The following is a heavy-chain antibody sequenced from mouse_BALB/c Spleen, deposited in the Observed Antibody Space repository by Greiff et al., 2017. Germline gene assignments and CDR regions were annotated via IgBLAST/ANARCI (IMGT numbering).Heavy chain of an antibody. CDR2: ILPGSGST. V-gene: IGHV1-9*01. J-gene: IGHJ3*01. CDR1: GYTFSSYW. CDR3: ARSYYYGSRGRYAWFAY. D-gene: IGHD1-1*01. Sequence: QVQLKESGAELMKPGASVKISCKATGYTFSSYWIEWVKQRPGHGLEWIGEILPGSGSTNYNEKFKGKATFTADTSSNTAYMQLSSLTSEDSAVYYCARSYYYGSRGRYAWFAYWGQGTLVTVSA.